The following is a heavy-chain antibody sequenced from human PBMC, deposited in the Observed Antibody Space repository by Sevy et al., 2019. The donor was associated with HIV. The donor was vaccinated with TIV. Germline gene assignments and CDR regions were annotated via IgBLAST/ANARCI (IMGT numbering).Heavy chain of an antibody. Sequence: ASVKVSCKASGDTFSTYDINWVRQAPGQGLEWMGWMSPKSGSTGFAQKFQGRLTMTRDTSINTAYMELSSLRVEDTAVYYCVSGGSGDVWNYGYYYYGMDVWGQGTTVTVSS. D-gene: IGHD3-3*01. J-gene: IGHJ6*02. CDR3: VSGGSGDVWNYGYYYYGMDV. V-gene: IGHV1-8*02. CDR2: MSPKSGST. CDR1: GDTFSTYD.